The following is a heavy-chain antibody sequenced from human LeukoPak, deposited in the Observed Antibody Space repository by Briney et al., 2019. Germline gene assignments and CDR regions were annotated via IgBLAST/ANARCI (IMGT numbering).Heavy chain of an antibody. CDR3: AAAYYYDSSGYYLHNYYFDY. CDR2: IYYSGST. J-gene: IGHJ4*02. Sequence: SETLSLTCTVSGDSISSSRYYWGWIRQPPGKGLEWIGSIYYSGSTYYNPSLKSRVTISVDTSMNQFSLKLSSVTAADTAVYYCAAAYYYDSSGYYLHNYYFDYWGQGTLVTVSS. CDR1: GDSISSSRYY. D-gene: IGHD3-22*01. V-gene: IGHV4-39*07.